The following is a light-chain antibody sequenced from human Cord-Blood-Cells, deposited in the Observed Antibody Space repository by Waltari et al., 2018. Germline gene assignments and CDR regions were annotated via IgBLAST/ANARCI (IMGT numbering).Light chain of an antibody. Sequence: QSVLTQPPSVSGAPGQRVTISCTWSSSNIGAGYDVHWYQQLPGPAPKLLINGNSNRPSGVPDRFSGAKSGTSASLAITGLQAEDEADYYCQSYDSSLSGSVFGGGTKLTVL. J-gene: IGLJ2*01. V-gene: IGLV1-40*01. CDR2: GNS. CDR1: SSNIGAGYD. CDR3: QSYDSSLSGSV.